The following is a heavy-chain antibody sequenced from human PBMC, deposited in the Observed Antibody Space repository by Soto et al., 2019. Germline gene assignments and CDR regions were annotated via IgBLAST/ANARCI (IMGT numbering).Heavy chain of an antibody. CDR1: GFTFSSDG. Sequence: PWGSLRLSCAASGFTFSSDGMHWFRQAPGKGLEWVAVIWYDGSNKYYADSVKGRFTISRDNSKNTLYLQLNSLRAEDTAVYYCARESTLVFDYWGQGNLVTVSS. CDR2: IWYDGSNK. V-gene: IGHV3-33*01. J-gene: IGHJ4*02. CDR3: ARESTLVFDY.